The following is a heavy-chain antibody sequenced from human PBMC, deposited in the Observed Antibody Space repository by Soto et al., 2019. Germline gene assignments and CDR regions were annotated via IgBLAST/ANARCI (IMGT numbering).Heavy chain of an antibody. V-gene: IGHV3-30-3*02. J-gene: IGHJ4*02. Sequence: PGGSLRLSCAASGFTFSSYAMHWVRQAPGKGLEWVAVISYDGSNKYYADSVKGRFTISRDNSKNTLYLQMNSLRAEDTAVYYCAKRNYGSEFDYWGQGT. CDR3: AKRNYGSEFDY. CDR1: GFTFSSYA. D-gene: IGHD3-10*01. CDR2: ISYDGSNK.